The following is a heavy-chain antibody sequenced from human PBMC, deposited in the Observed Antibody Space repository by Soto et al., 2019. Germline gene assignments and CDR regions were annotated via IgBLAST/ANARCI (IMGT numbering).Heavy chain of an antibody. CDR3: ARGILV. J-gene: IGHJ4*02. CDR1: GGSMNSGGYC. Sequence: QVQLQESGPGLVKPSQTLSLTCTVSGGSMNSGGYCWNWIRQHPGEGLEWIGCISYGGTTSYNPSLKRRVTLSVDTSKYQFSLQLSSVTAAATAVYYCARGILVWGQGTLITVSS. V-gene: IGHV4-31*03. CDR2: ISYGGTT. D-gene: IGHD2-15*01.